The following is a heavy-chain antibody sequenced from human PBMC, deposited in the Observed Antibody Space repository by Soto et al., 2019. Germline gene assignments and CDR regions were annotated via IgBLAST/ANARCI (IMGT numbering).Heavy chain of an antibody. J-gene: IGHJ6*02. Sequence: QVQLVQSGAEVKKPGASVKVSCKASGYTFTSYVISWVRQAPGQGLEWMGWISAYNGNTNYAQKLQGRVTMTTDTSTSTAYMELRSLRSDDTAMYYCARDSMVRGFITSETYYYYYYGMDVWGQGTTVTVSS. CDR1: GYTFTSYV. CDR3: ARDSMVRGFITSETYYYYYYGMDV. D-gene: IGHD3-10*01. V-gene: IGHV1-18*01. CDR2: ISAYNGNT.